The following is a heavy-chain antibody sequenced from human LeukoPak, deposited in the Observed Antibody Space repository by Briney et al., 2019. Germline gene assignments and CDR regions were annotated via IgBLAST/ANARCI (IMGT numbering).Heavy chain of an antibody. V-gene: IGHV3-48*04. Sequence: GGSLRLSCAASGFTFSRYSMNWVRQAPGKGLEWISYISGRSSTIYYADSVKGRFTISRHDAKNSLYLQMNSLRAEDTAVYFCARGGLGIFDSWGQGTLVTVSS. CDR2: ISGRSSTI. J-gene: IGHJ4*02. D-gene: IGHD7-27*01. CDR1: GFTFSRYS. CDR3: ARGGLGIFDS.